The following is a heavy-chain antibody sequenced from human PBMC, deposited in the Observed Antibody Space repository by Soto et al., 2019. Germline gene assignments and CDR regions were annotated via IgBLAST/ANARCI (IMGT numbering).Heavy chain of an antibody. V-gene: IGHV3-9*01. CDR3: ARGLSYGLGSYVLFDAFDT. CDR1: GFIFEDYA. J-gene: IGHJ3*02. Sequence: EVQVVESGGGLVQPGRSLRLSCAASGFIFEDYAMHWVRQAPGKGLEWVSGISWNSGSIDYADSVTGRFTIYRDNAKNSLYLKMNNIRTEDTALYYCARGLSYGLGSYVLFDAFDTWGQGTRVTVSS. D-gene: IGHD3-10*01. CDR2: ISWNSGSI.